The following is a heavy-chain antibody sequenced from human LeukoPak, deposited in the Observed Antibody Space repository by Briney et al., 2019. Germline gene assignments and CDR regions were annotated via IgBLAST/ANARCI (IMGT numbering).Heavy chain of an antibody. J-gene: IGHJ4*02. V-gene: IGHV3-33*06. D-gene: IGHD2-2*01. CDR1: GFHFTTYG. CDR3: AKRDSSTSYGGDY. Sequence: GGSLRLSCAASGFHFTTYGMHWVRQAPGKGLEWVGVIWYDGSNKIYAESVKGRFTISRDNSKNTLYLQMNSLRAEDTAVYYCAKRDSSTSYGGDYWRQGTLVTVSS. CDR2: IWYDGSNK.